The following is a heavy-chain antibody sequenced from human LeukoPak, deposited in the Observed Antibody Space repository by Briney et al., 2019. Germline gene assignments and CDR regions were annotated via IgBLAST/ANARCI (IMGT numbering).Heavy chain of an antibody. D-gene: IGHD4-17*01. CDR2: INPNSGGT. J-gene: IGHJ4*02. Sequence: ASVKVSCKASGYTFTGYYMHWVRQAPGQGLEWMGWINPNSGGTNYAQKFQGRVTMTRDTSISTAYMELRSLRSDDTAVYYCARFDYGDYAGGFDYWGQGTLVTVSS. CDR3: ARFDYGDYAGGFDY. V-gene: IGHV1-2*02. CDR1: GYTFTGYY.